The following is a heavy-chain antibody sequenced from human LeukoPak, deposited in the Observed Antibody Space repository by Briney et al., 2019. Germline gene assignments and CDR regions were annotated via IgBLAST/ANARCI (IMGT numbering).Heavy chain of an antibody. CDR1: GGSISSGDYY. Sequence: SETLSLTCTVSGGSISSGDYYWSWIRQPPGKGLEWIGYIYYSGSTYYNPSLKSRVTISVDTSKNQFSLKLSSVTAADTAVYYCASVLLWFGGHFDYWGQGTLVTVSS. V-gene: IGHV4-30-4*01. J-gene: IGHJ4*02. CDR3: ASVLLWFGGHFDY. CDR2: IYYSGST. D-gene: IGHD3-10*01.